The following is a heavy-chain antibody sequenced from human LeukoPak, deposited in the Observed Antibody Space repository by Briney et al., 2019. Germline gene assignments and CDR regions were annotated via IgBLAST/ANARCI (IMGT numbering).Heavy chain of an antibody. CDR1: GYAFTSYD. V-gene: IGHV1-8*01. CDR2: MNPNSGNT. Sequence: ASVKVSCKASGYAFTSYDINWVRQATGQGLEWMGCMNPNSGNTGYAQKFQDRVTMTRNTSISTAYMELSSLRSEDTAVYYCARGITMIRGVIITWFDPWGLGTLVTVSS. CDR3: ARGITMIRGVIITWFDP. D-gene: IGHD3-10*01. J-gene: IGHJ5*02.